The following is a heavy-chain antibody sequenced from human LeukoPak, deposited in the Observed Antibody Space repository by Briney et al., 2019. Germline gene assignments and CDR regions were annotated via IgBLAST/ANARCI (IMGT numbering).Heavy chain of an antibody. CDR2: MNPNSGNT. CDR3: ARGQPGGITIFGVVIPRPAYYYYGMDV. CDR1: GYTFTSYD. V-gene: IGHV1-8*01. Sequence: ASVKVSCTASGYTFTSYDINWVRQATGQGLEWMGWMNPNSGNTGYAQKFQGRVTMTRNTSISTAYMELSSLRSEDTAVYYCARGQPGGITIFGVVIPRPAYYYYGMDVWGQGTTVTVSS. D-gene: IGHD3-3*01. J-gene: IGHJ6*02.